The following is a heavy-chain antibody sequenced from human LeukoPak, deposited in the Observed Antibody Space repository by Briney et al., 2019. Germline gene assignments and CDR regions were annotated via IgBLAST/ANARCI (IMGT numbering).Heavy chain of an antibody. D-gene: IGHD4-17*01. CDR2: IYTSGSI. CDR3: ARTFIGDYGDYEGWFDP. J-gene: IGHJ5*02. Sequence: SQTLSLTCTVSGGSISSGRYYWSWIRQPAGKGLEWIGRIYTSGSINYNPSLKSRVTISVDTSKNQFSLKLSSVTAADTAVYYCARTFIGDYGDYEGWFDPWGQGTLVTVSS. CDR1: GGSISSGRYY. V-gene: IGHV4-61*02.